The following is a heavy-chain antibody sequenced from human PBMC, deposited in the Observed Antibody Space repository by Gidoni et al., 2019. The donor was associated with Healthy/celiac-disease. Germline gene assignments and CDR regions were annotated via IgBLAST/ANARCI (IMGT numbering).Heavy chain of an antibody. J-gene: IGHJ4*02. D-gene: IGHD2-15*01. V-gene: IGHV1-18*01. Sequence: LEWMGWISAYNGNTNYAQKLQGRVTMTTDTSPSTAYMELRSLKSDDTAVYYCARVLVYCSGGSCSETSDYDYWGQGTLVTVSS. CDR3: ARVLVYCSGGSCSETSDYDY. CDR2: ISAYNGNT.